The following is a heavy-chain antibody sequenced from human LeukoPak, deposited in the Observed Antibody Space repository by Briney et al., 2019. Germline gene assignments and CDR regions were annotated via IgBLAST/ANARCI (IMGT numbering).Heavy chain of an antibody. CDR3: ARRVLSSYHWFDP. CDR2: IDHSGST. D-gene: IGHD2-2*01. J-gene: IGHJ5*02. V-gene: IGHV4-34*01. Sequence: TSSETLSLTCAVYGGSFSSNYWSWIRQPPGKGLEYIGEIDHSGSTNFNPSLKSRVTISVDTSKNQFSLRLYSVTAADTAVYYCARRVLSSYHWFDPWGQGTLVTVSS. CDR1: GGSFSSNY.